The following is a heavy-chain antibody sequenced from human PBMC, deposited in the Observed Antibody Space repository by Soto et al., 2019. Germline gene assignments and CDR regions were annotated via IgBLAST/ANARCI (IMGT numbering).Heavy chain of an antibody. CDR2: IYYSGST. CDR1: GGSISSGGYY. J-gene: IGHJ4*02. D-gene: IGHD3-22*01. Sequence: PSETLSLTCTVSGGSISSGGYYWSWIRQHPGKGLEWIGYIYYSGSTYYNPSLKSRVTISVDTSKNQFSLKLSSVTAADTAVYYCARFTYYYDSSGYSDWGQGTLVTVSS. CDR3: ARFTYYYDSSGYSD. V-gene: IGHV4-31*03.